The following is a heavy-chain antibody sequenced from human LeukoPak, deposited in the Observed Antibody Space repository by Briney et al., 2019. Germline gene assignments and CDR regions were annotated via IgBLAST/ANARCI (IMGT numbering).Heavy chain of an antibody. CDR3: VSTTGP. CDR1: GFTLSYYW. D-gene: IGHD1-7*01. CDR2: IKEDGSGK. V-gene: IGHV3-7*01. J-gene: IGHJ5*02. Sequence: VGSLGLSCAASGFTLSYYWMRWVRQAPGKGLEWVANIKEDGSGKTYVDSVRGRFTVSIDNAKNSVYLQMSNLRAEDTAVYYCVSTTGPWGQGTLVTVSS.